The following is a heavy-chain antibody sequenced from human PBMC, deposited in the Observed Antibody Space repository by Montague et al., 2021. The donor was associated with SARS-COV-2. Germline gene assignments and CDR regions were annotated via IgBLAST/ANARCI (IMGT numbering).Heavy chain of an antibody. CDR1: GGSFSGYY. Sequence: SETLSLTCAVYGGSFSGYYWTWIRQPPGKGLEWVGEINDRGSTNYNPSFESRVTMSLDTSKNQFSLKLTSVTAADTALYYCARDITLGMDVWGRGTTVTVSS. V-gene: IGHV4-34*01. CDR2: INDRGST. CDR3: ARDITLGMDV. J-gene: IGHJ6*02.